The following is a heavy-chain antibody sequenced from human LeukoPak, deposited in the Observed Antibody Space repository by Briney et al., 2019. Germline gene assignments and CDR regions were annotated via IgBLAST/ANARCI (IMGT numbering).Heavy chain of an antibody. CDR3: AKDRGYYDYVWGSYRQAEYFQH. CDR2: ISGSGGST. D-gene: IGHD3-16*02. Sequence: GGSLRLSCAASGFTFSSYAMSWVRQAPGKGLEWVSAISGSGGSTYYADSVKGRFTISRDNSKNTVYLQMNSLRAEDTAVYYCAKDRGYYDYVWGSYRQAEYFQHWGQGTLVTVSS. J-gene: IGHJ1*01. V-gene: IGHV3-23*01. CDR1: GFTFSSYA.